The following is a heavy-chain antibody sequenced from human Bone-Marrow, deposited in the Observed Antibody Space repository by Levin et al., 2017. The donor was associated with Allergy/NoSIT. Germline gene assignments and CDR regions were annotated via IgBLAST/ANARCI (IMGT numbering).Heavy chain of an antibody. CDR3: VREGSWNCASNRCYRTYYFDY. J-gene: IGHJ4*02. CDR1: GGSISSGDYY. Sequence: SETLSLTCIVSGGSISSGDYYWSWVRQSPVKGLEWIGYISYSGSTYYNPSLKSRVNISRDESKNHLSLNLSSVTAADTAVYYCVREGSWNCASNRCYRTYYFDYWGQGTLVTVSS. V-gene: IGHV4-30-4*01. CDR2: ISYSGST. D-gene: IGHD2-2*01.